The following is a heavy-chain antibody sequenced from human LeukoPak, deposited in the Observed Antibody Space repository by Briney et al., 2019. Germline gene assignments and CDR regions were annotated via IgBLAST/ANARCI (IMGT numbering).Heavy chain of an antibody. CDR3: ARVSRWELRDYYYYYMDV. J-gene: IGHJ6*03. CDR2: ISSSGSTI. Sequence: GGSLRLSCAASGFTFSDYYMSWIRQAPGKGLEWVSYISSSGSTIYYADSVKGRFTISRDNAKHSLYLQMNSLRAEDTAVYYCARVSRWELRDYYYYYMDVWGKGTTVTVSS. V-gene: IGHV3-11*04. D-gene: IGHD1-26*01. CDR1: GFTFSDYY.